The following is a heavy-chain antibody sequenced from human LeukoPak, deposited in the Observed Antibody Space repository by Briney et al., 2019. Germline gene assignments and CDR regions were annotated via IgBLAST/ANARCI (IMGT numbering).Heavy chain of an antibody. CDR1: GVTFSSYA. CDR2: ISGSGGST. CDR3: AELGITMIGGV. D-gene: IGHD3-10*02. V-gene: IGHV3-23*01. Sequence: PGGSLRLSCAVSGVTFSSYAMNWVRQAPGKGLEWVSTISGSGGSTYYADSVKGRFTISRDNSKNTLYLQMNSLRAEDTAVYYCAELGITMIGGVWGKGTTVTVSS. J-gene: IGHJ6*04.